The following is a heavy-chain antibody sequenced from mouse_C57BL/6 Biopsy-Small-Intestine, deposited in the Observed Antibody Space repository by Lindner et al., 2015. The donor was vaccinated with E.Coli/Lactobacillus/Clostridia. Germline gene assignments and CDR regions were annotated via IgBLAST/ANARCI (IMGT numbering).Heavy chain of an antibody. V-gene: IGHV1-14*01. Sequence: SVKVSCKASGYTFTSYAMHWVRQAPGQRLEWMGWINAGNDNTKYSQKFQGRVTITRDTSASTAYMELSSLRSEDTAVYYCARVLMRKITIFGVALDPWGQGTLVTVSS. D-gene: IGHD2-4*01. J-gene: IGHJ4*01. CDR1: GYTFTSYA. CDR2: INAGNDNT. CDR3: ARVLMRKITIFGVALDP.